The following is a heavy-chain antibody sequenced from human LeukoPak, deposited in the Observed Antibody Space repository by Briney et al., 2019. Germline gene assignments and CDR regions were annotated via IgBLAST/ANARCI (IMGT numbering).Heavy chain of an antibody. CDR3: ARDSGALWFGELSRWFDP. CDR1: GFTFSSYG. D-gene: IGHD3-10*01. J-gene: IGHJ5*02. CDR2: IRYDGSNK. Sequence: GGSLRLSCAASGFTFSSYGMHWVRQAPGKGLEWVAFIRYDGSNKYYADSVKGRFTISRDNAKNSLYLQMNSLRAEDTAVYYCARDSGALWFGELSRWFDPWGQGTLVTVSS. V-gene: IGHV3-30*02.